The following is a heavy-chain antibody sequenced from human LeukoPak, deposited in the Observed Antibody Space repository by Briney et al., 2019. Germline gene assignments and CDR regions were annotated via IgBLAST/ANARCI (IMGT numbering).Heavy chain of an antibody. D-gene: IGHD1-26*01. CDR2: IYYSGST. Sequence: MASETLSLTCTVSGGSVTSTPYYWGWIRQPPEKGLEWIGSIYYSGSTYYNPSLKSRVSISVDTSKNQVSLKLISVTAADTAVYYCARGPRSGSQGKFYDYYYMDVWGKGTTVTVSS. V-gene: IGHV4-39*07. J-gene: IGHJ6*03. CDR3: ARGPRSGSQGKFYDYYYMDV. CDR1: GGSVTSTPYY.